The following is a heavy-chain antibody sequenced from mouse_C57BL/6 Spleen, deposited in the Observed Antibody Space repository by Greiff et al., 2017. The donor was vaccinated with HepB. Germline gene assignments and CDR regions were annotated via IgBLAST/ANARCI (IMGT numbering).Heavy chain of an antibody. CDR3: TPEGVAKDWFAY. D-gene: IGHD1-1*01. Sequence: VHVKQSGAELVRPGASVKLSCTASGFNIKDDYMHWVKQRPEQGLEWIGWIDPENGDTEYASKFQGKATITADTSSNTAYLQLSSLTSEDTAVYYCTPEGVAKDWFAYLGQGTLVTVSA. J-gene: IGHJ3*01. CDR1: GFNIKDDY. CDR2: IDPENGDT. V-gene: IGHV14-4*01.